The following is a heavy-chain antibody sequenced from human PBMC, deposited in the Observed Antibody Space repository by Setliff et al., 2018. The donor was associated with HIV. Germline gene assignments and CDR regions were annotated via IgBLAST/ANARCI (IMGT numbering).Heavy chain of an antibody. Sequence: SVKVSCKASGGIFNTYGMNWVRQAPGQGLEWMGGIIPIARAPNYAQKFQDRVTITADESTTTVYMEVRSLESEDTALYYCARGPLYGYDRGYFDYWGQGTLVTVSS. V-gene: IGHV1-69*13. J-gene: IGHJ4*02. CDR2: IIPIARAP. CDR1: GGIFNTYG. CDR3: ARGPLYGYDRGYFDY. D-gene: IGHD5-12*01.